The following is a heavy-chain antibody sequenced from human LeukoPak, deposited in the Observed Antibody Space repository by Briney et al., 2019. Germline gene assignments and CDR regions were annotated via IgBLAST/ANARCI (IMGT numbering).Heavy chain of an antibody. D-gene: IGHD3-16*01. J-gene: IGHJ5*02. Sequence: ASVKVSCKASGYTFTGYYMHWVRLAPGQGLEWMGWINPNSGGTNYAQKFQGRVTMTRDTSISTAYMELSRLRSDDTAVYYCARDASGWGVANWFDPWGQGTLITVSS. V-gene: IGHV1-2*02. CDR3: ARDASGWGVANWFDP. CDR1: GYTFTGYY. CDR2: INPNSGGT.